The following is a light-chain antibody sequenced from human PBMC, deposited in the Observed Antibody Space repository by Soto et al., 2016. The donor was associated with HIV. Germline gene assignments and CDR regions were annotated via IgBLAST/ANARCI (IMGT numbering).Light chain of an antibody. J-gene: IGKJ2*01. V-gene: IGKV1-5*03. CDR1: QSISSW. CDR3: QQYNSYPYT. Sequence: DIQMTQSPSTLSASVGDRVTITCRASQSISSWLAWYQQKPGKAPKLLIYKASSLESGVPSRLSGSGSGTELTLTISSLQPDDFATYYCQQYNSYPYTFGQGTKLEIK. CDR2: KAS.